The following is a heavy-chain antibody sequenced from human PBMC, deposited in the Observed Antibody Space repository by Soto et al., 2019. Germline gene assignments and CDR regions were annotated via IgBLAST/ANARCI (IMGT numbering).Heavy chain of an antibody. CDR2: VYYSGST. CDR3: ASSYYYDSSGYYNYYFDY. CDR1: GGSISGYH. J-gene: IGHJ4*02. Sequence: SETLSLTCTVSGGSISGYHGSWIRQPPGKGLEWIGYVYYSGSTNYNPSLKSRVTISVDTSKNQFSLKLSSVTAADTAVYYCASSYYYDSSGYYNYYFDYWGQGTLVTVS. V-gene: IGHV4-59*12. D-gene: IGHD3-22*01.